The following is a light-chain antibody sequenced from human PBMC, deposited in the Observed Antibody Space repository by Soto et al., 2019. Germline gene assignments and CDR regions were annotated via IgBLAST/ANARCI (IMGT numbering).Light chain of an antibody. V-gene: IGKV1-5*01. Sequence: DIQMTQPPSTLSASVGDRVTITCRASQSISHWLAWYQQKPGKAPKLLIYDASSLESGVPSRFSGSGSGTEFTLTISSLQPEDFATYYCQQYNSYSRTFGQGTKVDIK. CDR1: QSISHW. CDR3: QQYNSYSRT. CDR2: DAS. J-gene: IGKJ1*01.